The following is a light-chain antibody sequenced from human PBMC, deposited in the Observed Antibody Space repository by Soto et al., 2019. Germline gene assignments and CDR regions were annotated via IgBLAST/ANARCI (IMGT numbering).Light chain of an antibody. CDR3: QQLRMYPST. CDR2: AAS. Sequence: IPLTQSPSSLSASVGDRVTITCRASQDIAIYLAWYQQKPGEATKLLIYAASTLYGGVPSRFSGSGSGTDCALTITSLHAEDFATYACQQLRMYPSTFGGGNKVDIK. J-gene: IGKJ4*01. V-gene: IGKV1-9*01. CDR1: QDIAIY.